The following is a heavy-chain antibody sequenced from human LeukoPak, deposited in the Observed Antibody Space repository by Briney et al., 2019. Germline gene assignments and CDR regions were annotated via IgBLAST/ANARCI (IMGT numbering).Heavy chain of an antibody. D-gene: IGHD5-12*01. CDR2: IKHDGSEK. Sequence: GGSLRLSCAASGFTLSRYWMSWVRQAPGKGLEWVANIKHDGSEKYYVDSVKGRFTISRDNAKNSLYLQMNSLRAEDTAVYYCAKDRVDYYYGMDVWGQGTTVTVSS. J-gene: IGHJ6*02. CDR1: GFTLSRYW. CDR3: AKDRVDYYYGMDV. V-gene: IGHV3-7*05.